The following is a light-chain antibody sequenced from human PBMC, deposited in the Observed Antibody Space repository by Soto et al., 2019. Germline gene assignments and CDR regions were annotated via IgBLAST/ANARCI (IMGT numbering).Light chain of an antibody. CDR3: QQYGSSPRT. CDR2: GAS. CDR1: QSVSSSY. J-gene: IGKJ1*01. V-gene: IGKV3-20*01. Sequence: EIVLTQSPGTLSLSPGXRATLSCRASQSVSSSYLAWYQQKPGRAPRLLIYGASSRATGIPDRFSGSGSGADFTLTIRRLEHEDFAVYYCQQYGSSPRTLGQGTKVDTK.